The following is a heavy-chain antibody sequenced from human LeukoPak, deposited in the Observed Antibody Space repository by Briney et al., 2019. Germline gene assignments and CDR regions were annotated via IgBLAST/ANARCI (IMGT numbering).Heavy chain of an antibody. CDR1: GGSISSSSYS. CDR3: ARHVRLSNSGAIDY. Sequence: PSETLSLTCTVSGGSISSSSYSWGWIRQPPGKGLEWIGSIYYSGSTYYNPSLKSRVTISVDTSKNQFSLKLSSVTAADTAVYYCARHVRLSNSGAIDYWGQGTLVTVSS. V-gene: IGHV4-39*01. CDR2: IYYSGST. J-gene: IGHJ4*02. D-gene: IGHD1-26*01.